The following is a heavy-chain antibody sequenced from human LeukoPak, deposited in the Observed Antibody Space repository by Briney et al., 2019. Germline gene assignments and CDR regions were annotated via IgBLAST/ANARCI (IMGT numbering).Heavy chain of an antibody. J-gene: IGHJ3*02. CDR2: IYYSGST. V-gene: IGHV4-31*03. D-gene: IGHD3-10*02. CDR1: GDSISSGGYY. CDR3: ARGPLTLRSVLNPHVDI. Sequence: PSETLSPTCTVSGDSISSGGYYWSWIRQHPGKGLEWIGYIYYSGSTYYNPSLKSRVTISVDTSKNQFSLKLSSVTAADTAVYYCARGPLTLRSVLNPHVDIWGQGTMVTVSS.